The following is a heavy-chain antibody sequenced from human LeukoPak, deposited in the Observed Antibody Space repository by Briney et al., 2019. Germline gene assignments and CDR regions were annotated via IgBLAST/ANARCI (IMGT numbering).Heavy chain of an antibody. Sequence: PGGSLRLSCAASGFTFSSYWMHGVRQAPGKGLEWVANIKQGGSEKYYVDSVKGRFTISRDNAKNSLYLQLNSLRAEDTAVYYCARDGPSGYYAYYFDYWGQGTLVTVSS. CDR2: IKQGGSEK. V-gene: IGHV3-7*01. CDR3: ARDGPSGYYAYYFDY. D-gene: IGHD3-22*01. CDR1: GFTFSSYW. J-gene: IGHJ4*02.